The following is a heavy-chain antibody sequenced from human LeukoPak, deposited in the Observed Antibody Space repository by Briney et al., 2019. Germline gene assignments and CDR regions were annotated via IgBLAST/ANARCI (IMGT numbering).Heavy chain of an antibody. CDR3: ARLGLTGYYHFDY. J-gene: IGHJ4*02. CDR1: GGSFSGYY. Sequence: SETLSLTCAVYGGSFSGYYWSWIRQPPGKGLEWIGEINHSGSTNYNPSLKSRVTISVDTSKNQFSLKLSSVTAADTAVYYCARLGLTGYYHFDYWGQGTLVTVSS. D-gene: IGHD3-9*01. V-gene: IGHV4-34*01. CDR2: INHSGST.